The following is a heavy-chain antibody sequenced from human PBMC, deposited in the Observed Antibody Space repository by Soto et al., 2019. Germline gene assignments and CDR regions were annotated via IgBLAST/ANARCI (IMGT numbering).Heavy chain of an antibody. CDR3: AMSMWELLTGVDY. D-gene: IGHD1-26*01. J-gene: IGHJ4*02. V-gene: IGHV3-30*03. Sequence: QVQLVESGGGVVQPGRSLRLSCAASGFTFSSYGMHWVRQAPGKGLEWVAVISYDGSNKYYADSVNGRFTISRDNSNNTLNLQMNSLRAEDTAVYYCAMSMWELLTGVDYWGQGTLVTVSS. CDR2: ISYDGSNK. CDR1: GFTFSSYG.